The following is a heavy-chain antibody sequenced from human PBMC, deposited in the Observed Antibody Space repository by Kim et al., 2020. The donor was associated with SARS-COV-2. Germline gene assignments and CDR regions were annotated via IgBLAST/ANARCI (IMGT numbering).Heavy chain of an antibody. CDR2: ISLDGSEK. CDR3: AKAMTVVTPTFAY. CDR1: GFTFGRYG. J-gene: IGHJ4*02. D-gene: IGHD2-21*02. V-gene: IGHV3-30*18. Sequence: GGSLRLSCAASGFTFGRYGMHWLRQAPDKGLEWVAAISLDGSEKYYLDSVKGRFTISRDNSKNTLSLQMNSLRVEDTAVYYCAKAMTVVTPTFAYWGQG.